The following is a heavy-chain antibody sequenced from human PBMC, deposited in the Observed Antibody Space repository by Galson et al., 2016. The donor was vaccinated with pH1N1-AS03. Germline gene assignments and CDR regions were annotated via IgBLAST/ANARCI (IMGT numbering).Heavy chain of an antibody. J-gene: IGHJ4*02. D-gene: IGHD3-16*01. V-gene: IGHV3-53*01. CDR2: IYGGGDT. CDR1: GFTINNNY. Sequence: SLRLSCAASGFTINNNYMSWVRQAPGKGLEWVSVIYGGGDTFYADSVKGRFTISRDNSKNTVYLQMNSPRVEDTAVYYCAREPWGSTQGEYWGQGTLVTVPS. CDR3: AREPWGSTQGEY.